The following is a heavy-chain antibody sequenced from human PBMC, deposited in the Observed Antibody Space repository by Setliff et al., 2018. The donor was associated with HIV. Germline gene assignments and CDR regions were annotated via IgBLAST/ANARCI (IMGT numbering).Heavy chain of an antibody. D-gene: IGHD4-17*01. CDR1: GDSISGSC. V-gene: IGHV4-4*07. CDR3: ARFPRDYGDENYFDT. Sequence: PSETLSLTCSVSGDSISGSCWSWIRLPAEKGLEWIGRIYDSGSTNYNPSLRGRVTMSGDTSKNEFSLKLSAVTAADTAIYYCARFPRDYGDENYFDTWGQGTLVTSPQ. CDR2: IYDSGST. J-gene: IGHJ5*02.